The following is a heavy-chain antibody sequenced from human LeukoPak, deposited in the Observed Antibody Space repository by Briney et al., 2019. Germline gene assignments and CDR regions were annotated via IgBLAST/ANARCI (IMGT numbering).Heavy chain of an antibody. CDR1: GYTFTSYG. Sequence: ASVKVSCKASGYTFTSYGISWVRQAPGQGLEWMGWISAYNGNTNYAQKLQGRVTMTTETSTSTAYMEMRSLRSDDTAVYYCARAAPNLILTGRYGMDVWGQGTTVTVSS. V-gene: IGHV1-18*01. CDR2: ISAYNGNT. J-gene: IGHJ6*01. CDR3: ARAAPNLILTGRYGMDV. D-gene: IGHD3-9*01.